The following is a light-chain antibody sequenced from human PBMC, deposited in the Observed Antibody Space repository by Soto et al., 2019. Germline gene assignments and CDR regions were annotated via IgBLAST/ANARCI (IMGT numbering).Light chain of an antibody. V-gene: IGKV3-11*01. J-gene: IGKJ5*01. Sequence: EIVLTQSPGTLSLSPGERATLSCRASQSVSTYISWYQQKPGQAPRLLIYDASNRATGIPARFSGSGSGTDFTLTISSLEPEDFAVYYCHQRTNWPITFGQGTRLEIK. CDR3: HQRTNWPIT. CDR2: DAS. CDR1: QSVSTY.